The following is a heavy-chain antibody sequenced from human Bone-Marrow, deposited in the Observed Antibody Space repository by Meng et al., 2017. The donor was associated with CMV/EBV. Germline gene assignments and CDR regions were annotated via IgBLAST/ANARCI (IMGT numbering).Heavy chain of an antibody. D-gene: IGHD3-3*01. CDR1: GYSFRNYC. V-gene: IGHV1-18*01. J-gene: IGHJ6*02. CDR2: ISGYNGYT. Sequence: ASVKVSCKASGYSFRNYCINWVRQAPGQGLEWMGWISGYNGYTNYSHKFQGRVTMTTDTSTSKAYMELSSMRSDDTAVFYCARANTPGIYYDPRSGYWDHYYGMDVWGQGTTVTVSS. CDR3: ARANTPGIYYDPRSGYWDHYYGMDV.